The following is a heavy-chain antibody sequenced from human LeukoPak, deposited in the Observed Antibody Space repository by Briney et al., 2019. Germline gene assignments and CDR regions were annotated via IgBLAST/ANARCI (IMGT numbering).Heavy chain of an antibody. D-gene: IGHD2-2*01. CDR2: ISYDGSNK. V-gene: IGHV3-30*18. Sequence: GGSLRLSCAASGFTFSSYAMSWVRQAPGKGLEWVAVISYDGSNKYYADSVKGRFTISRDNSKNTLYLQMNSLRAEDTAVYYCAKDRTSHEIDYWGQGTLVTVSS. CDR3: AKDRTSHEIDY. CDR1: GFTFSSYA. J-gene: IGHJ4*02.